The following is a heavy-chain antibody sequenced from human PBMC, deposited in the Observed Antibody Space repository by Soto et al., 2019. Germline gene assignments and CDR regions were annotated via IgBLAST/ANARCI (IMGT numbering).Heavy chain of an antibody. J-gene: IGHJ4*02. Sequence: SETLSLTCTVSGGSVSSGSYYWSWNRQPPGKGLECIGYIYYSGSTSYNPSPKSRVTISVDTSKNQFSLKLSSVTAADTAVYYCARVSSSWGLVNYFDYWGQGTLVTVSS. CDR2: IYYSGST. CDR3: ARVSSSWGLVNYFDY. V-gene: IGHV4-61*01. CDR1: GGSVSSGSYY. D-gene: IGHD6-13*01.